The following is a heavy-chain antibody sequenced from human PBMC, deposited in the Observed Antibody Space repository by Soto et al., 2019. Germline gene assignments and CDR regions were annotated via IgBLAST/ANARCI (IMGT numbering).Heavy chain of an antibody. CDR2: IDSDGNSK. V-gene: IGHV3-74*03. J-gene: IGHJ4*02. CDR3: AKNRFRMED. D-gene: IGHD1-1*01. CDR1: GFTFSSYW. Sequence: GGSLRLSCAASGFTFSSYWMHWVRQVPGKGLVWVSHIDSDGNSKTYADSVKGRFTISRDNSKNTLYLQMNSLRAEDTAVYYCAKNRFRMEDWGQGTLVTVSS.